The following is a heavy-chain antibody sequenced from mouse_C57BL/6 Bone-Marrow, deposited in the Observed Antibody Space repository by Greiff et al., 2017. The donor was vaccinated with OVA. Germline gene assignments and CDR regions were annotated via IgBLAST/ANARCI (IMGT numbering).Heavy chain of an antibody. CDR3: ARLYYYGSRRFAY. Sequence: EVKLVESGGGLVQPGGSLKLSCAASGFTFSDYGMAWVRQAPRKGLEWVAFISNLAYSTYYADTVTGRFTITRENAKNTLYLEMSSLRSEDTAVYYCARLYYYGSRRFAYWGQGTLVTVSA. CDR2: ISNLAYST. D-gene: IGHD1-1*01. CDR1: GFTFSDYG. J-gene: IGHJ3*01. V-gene: IGHV5-15*04.